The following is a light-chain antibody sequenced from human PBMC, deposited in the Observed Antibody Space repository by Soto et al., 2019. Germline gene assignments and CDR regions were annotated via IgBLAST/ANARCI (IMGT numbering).Light chain of an antibody. CDR3: SSYAGSNIVV. CDR1: SSDVGGYNY. CDR2: DVS. V-gene: IGLV2-8*01. Sequence: QSALTQPPSASGSPGQSVTISCTGTSSDVGGYNYVSWYQQHPGKAPKLMIYDVSKRPSGVPDRFSGSKSGNTASLTVSGLQAEDEADYYCSSYAGSNIVVFGGGTKVTVL. J-gene: IGLJ2*01.